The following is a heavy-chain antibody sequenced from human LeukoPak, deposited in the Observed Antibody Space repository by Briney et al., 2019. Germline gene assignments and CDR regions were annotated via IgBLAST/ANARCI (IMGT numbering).Heavy chain of an antibody. J-gene: IGHJ4*02. V-gene: IGHV4-30-2*01. CDR2: IYHSGST. D-gene: IGHD7-27*01. Sequence: SQTLSLTCAVSGGSISSGGYSWSWIRQPPGKGLEWTGYIYHSGSTYYNPSLKSRVTISVDRSKNQFSLKLSSVTAADTAVYYCARSLGIVGDFDYWGQGTLVTVSS. CDR1: GGSISSGGYS. CDR3: ARSLGIVGDFDY.